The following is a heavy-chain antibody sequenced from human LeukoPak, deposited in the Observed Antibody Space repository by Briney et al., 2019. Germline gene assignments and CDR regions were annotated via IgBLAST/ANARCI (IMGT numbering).Heavy chain of an antibody. CDR1: GGSIYSSNW. CDR3: ARDRSREGTYGSGSYFPGWFDP. V-gene: IGHV4-4*02. J-gene: IGHJ5*02. Sequence: PSGTLSLTCAVSGGSIYSSNWWSWVRQPPGKGLEWIAEIYHSGSTNYNPSLKSRVTISVDKSKNQFSLRLSSVTAADTAVYYCARDRSREGTYGSGSYFPGWFDPWGQGTLVTVSS. D-gene: IGHD3-10*01. CDR2: IYHSGST.